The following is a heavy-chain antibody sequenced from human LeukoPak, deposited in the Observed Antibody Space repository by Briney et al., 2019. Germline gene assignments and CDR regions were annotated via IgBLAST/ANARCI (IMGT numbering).Heavy chain of an antibody. Sequence: PGGSLRLPCAASGFTFSSYGMHWVRQAPGKGLEWVAVISYDGSNKYYADSVKGRFTISRDNSKNTLYLQMNSLRAEDTAVYYCANRAYYYYGMDVWGQGTTVTVSS. CDR2: ISYDGSNK. CDR1: GFTFSSYG. J-gene: IGHJ6*02. CDR3: ANRAYYYYGMDV. V-gene: IGHV3-30*18.